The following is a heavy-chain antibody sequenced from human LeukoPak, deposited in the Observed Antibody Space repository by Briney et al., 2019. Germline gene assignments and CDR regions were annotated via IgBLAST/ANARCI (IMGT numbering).Heavy chain of an antibody. Sequence: PGGSLRLSCAASGFTLSSYGMHWVRQAPGKGLEWVAVISYDGSNKYYADSVKGRFTISRDNSKNTLYLQMNSLRAEDTAVYYCAKDWFGRDYYYGMDVWGQGTTVTVSS. CDR3: AKDWFGRDYYYGMDV. J-gene: IGHJ6*02. CDR2: ISYDGSNK. D-gene: IGHD3-10*01. CDR1: GFTLSSYG. V-gene: IGHV3-30*18.